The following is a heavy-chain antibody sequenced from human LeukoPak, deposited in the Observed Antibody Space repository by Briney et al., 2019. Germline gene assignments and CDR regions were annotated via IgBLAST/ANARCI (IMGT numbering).Heavy chain of an antibody. V-gene: IGHV4-39*01. CDR3: ARHFSGLDP. Sequence: SETLSLXCAAYGGSFSGYYWGWIRLPPGKGLESVGSIYYSGSTYYNPSLKSRVTISVDTSKNQFSLKLSSVTAADTAVYYCARHFSGLDPWGQGTLVTVSS. CDR1: GGSFSGYY. J-gene: IGHJ5*02. CDR2: IYYSGST. D-gene: IGHD5-12*01.